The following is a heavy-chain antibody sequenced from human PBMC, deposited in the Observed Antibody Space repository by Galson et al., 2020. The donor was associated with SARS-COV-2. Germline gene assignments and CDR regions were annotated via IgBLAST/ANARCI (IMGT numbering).Heavy chain of an antibody. V-gene: IGHV3-23*01. CDR3: ARVLFISRYFFDH. Sequence: GGSLRLSCAASGFLFTNFHMTWVRQPPRKGLEGVSTISDSGGGTYYADPVQGRFTISRGNSKNMLFLDMNSLRAEDTAIYYCARVLFISRYFFDHWGQGTLVTVSS. CDR1: GFLFTNFH. CDR2: ISDSGGGT. D-gene: IGHD3-9*01. J-gene: IGHJ4*02.